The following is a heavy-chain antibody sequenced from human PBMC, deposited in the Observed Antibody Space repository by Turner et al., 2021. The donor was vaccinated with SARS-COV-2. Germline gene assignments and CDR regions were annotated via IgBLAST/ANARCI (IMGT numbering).Heavy chain of an antibody. Sequence: QLQLQESGPGLVKPSETLSLTCTVSGGSISSSSFHWGWIRRPPGKGLEWIGNIYYSGSTYYNPSLKSRVTISVETSKNQFSLKLGSVTAADTAVYYCASPVVVTATPNYYGMDVWGQGTTVTVSS. D-gene: IGHD2-21*02. CDR3: ASPVVVTATPNYYGMDV. CDR2: IYYSGST. J-gene: IGHJ6*02. CDR1: GGSISSSSFH. V-gene: IGHV4-39*01.